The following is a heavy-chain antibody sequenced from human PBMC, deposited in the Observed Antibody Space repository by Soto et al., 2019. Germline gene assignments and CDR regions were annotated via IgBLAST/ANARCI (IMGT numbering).Heavy chain of an antibody. CDR3: ARRKGYWSAKEAFDL. V-gene: IGHV4-59*08. Sequence: QVQLQESGPGLVKPSETLSLTCTVSGGSVSSTFWNWFRQAPGKGLEWIGYINHSGSSNYSPSLKSRVTMAVDTFKSQFSLKLNSLSAADTAVYYCARRKGYWSAKEAFDLWGQGTLVTVSS. D-gene: IGHD2-15*01. J-gene: IGHJ3*01. CDR1: GGSVSSTF. CDR2: INHSGSS.